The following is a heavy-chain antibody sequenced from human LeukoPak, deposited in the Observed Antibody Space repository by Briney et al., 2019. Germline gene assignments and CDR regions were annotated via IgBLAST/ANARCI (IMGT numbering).Heavy chain of an antibody. D-gene: IGHD2/OR15-2a*01. V-gene: IGHV1-8*02. J-gene: IGHJ4*02. Sequence: ASVKVSCKASGYAFTSYGINWVRQAPGQGLEWMGWMNPNSGNTGYAQKFQGRVTMTRNTSISTAYMDLSSLRSEDTAVYYCARGLKRGAGSIGYWGQGTLVTVSS. CDR2: MNPNSGNT. CDR3: ARGLKRGAGSIGY. CDR1: GYAFTSYG.